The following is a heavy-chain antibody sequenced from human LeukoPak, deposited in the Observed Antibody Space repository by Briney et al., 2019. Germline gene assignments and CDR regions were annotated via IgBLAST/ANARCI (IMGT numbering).Heavy chain of an antibody. D-gene: IGHD2/OR15-2a*01. Sequence: GGSLILFCAASGFTFINCDMNWVRQAPGKGLEWVAAILYDAFNTYYADSVKGRFTISRDNSKNTLYLQMNSLRAEDTAVYYCAKVAPIGTTLGRLSDYWGQGTLVTVSS. V-gene: IGHV3-30*18. CDR3: AKVAPIGTTLGRLSDY. CDR1: GFTFINCD. J-gene: IGHJ4*02. CDR2: ILYDAFNT.